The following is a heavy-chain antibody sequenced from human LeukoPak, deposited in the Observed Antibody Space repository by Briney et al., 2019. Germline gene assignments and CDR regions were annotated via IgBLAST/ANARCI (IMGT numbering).Heavy chain of an antibody. D-gene: IGHD3-10*01. CDR1: GGSISGYY. J-gene: IGHJ5*02. CDR2: IYYSGTT. CDR3: ARDETHFYGSGSSNWFDP. Sequence: PSETLSLTCSVSGGSISGYYWSWIRQPPGKGLGWIGYIYYSGTTIYNPSLKSRLTISLDTSKNQFSLNLSSVTAADTAVYYCARDETHFYGSGSSNWFDPWGQGILVTVSS. V-gene: IGHV4-59*12.